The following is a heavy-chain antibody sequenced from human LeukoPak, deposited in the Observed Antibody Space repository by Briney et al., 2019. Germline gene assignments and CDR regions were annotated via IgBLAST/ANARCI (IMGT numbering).Heavy chain of an antibody. CDR3: AKDVLRLNYGYFDL. V-gene: IGHV3-23*01. CDR2: ISYSSGSI. D-gene: IGHD2-21*02. Sequence: GGSLRLSCAASGFTLSNYAMSWVRQAPGKGPEWVAGISYSSGSIYYSDSVKGRFTISRDNSKNTLYLQMNSLRADDTAVYSCAKDVLRLNYGYFDLRGRGTLVSVSS. J-gene: IGHJ2*01. CDR1: GFTLSNYA.